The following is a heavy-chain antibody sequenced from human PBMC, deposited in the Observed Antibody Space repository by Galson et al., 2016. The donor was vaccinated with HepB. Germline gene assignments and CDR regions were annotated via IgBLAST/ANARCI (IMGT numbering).Heavy chain of an antibody. Sequence: SLRLSCAASGFTFSGYGMHWVRQAPGKGLEWVALIWHDGSYKNYADSVTGRFTISRDNSKNALSLQMNSLRAEDTAVYYCAREGTNIAVAATAFDYWGQGTLVTVSS. CDR3: AREGTNIAVAATAFDY. D-gene: IGHD6-19*01. CDR2: IWHDGSYK. J-gene: IGHJ4*02. V-gene: IGHV3-33*01. CDR1: GFTFSGYG.